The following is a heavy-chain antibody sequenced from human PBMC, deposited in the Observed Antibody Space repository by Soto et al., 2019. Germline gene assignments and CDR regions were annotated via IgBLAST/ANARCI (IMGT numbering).Heavy chain of an antibody. CDR1: GGSISGSSYY. V-gene: IGHV4-39*01. CDR2: IYYSGST. D-gene: IGHD4-4*01. J-gene: IGHJ6*02. Sequence: PSETLSLTCTVSGGSISGSSYYWGWIRQPPGKGLEWIGSIYYSGSTYYNPSLKSRVTISVDTSKNQFSLKLSSVTAADTAVYYCATNYAYHYYYGMDVWGQGTTVTVPS. CDR3: ATNYAYHYYYGMDV.